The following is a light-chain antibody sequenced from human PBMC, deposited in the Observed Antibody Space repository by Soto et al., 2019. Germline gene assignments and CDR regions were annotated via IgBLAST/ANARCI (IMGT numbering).Light chain of an antibody. CDR2: DAS. V-gene: IGKV3-20*01. CDR3: QQCGAPPFT. Sequence: EVVLTQSPATLSLSPGERATLSCRASQSVSNTYLSWYQQIPGQAPRLLISDASKRATGIPDRFSGSGSGTDFTLTISSLEPEDFAVYYCQQCGAPPFTFGQGTKLEIK. CDR1: QSVSNTY. J-gene: IGKJ2*01.